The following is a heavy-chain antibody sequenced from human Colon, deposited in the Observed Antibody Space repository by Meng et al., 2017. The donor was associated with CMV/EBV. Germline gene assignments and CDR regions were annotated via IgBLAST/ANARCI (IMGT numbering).Heavy chain of an antibody. Sequence: SLKISCAASGFTFSDYYMSWIRQAPGKGLEWVSYISSSGSTIYYADSVKGRFTISRDNAKNSLYLQMNSLRAEDTAVYYCARERIPWGDYYSGMDVWGQGTTVTVSS. V-gene: IGHV3-11*04. CDR3: ARERIPWGDYYSGMDV. D-gene: IGHD3-16*01. CDR2: ISSSGSTI. CDR1: GFTFSDYY. J-gene: IGHJ6*02.